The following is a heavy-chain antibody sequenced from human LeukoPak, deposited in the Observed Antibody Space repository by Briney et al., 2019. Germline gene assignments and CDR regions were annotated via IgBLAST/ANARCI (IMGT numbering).Heavy chain of an antibody. J-gene: IGHJ3*02. CDR1: GYTFSHYS. CDR2: ISGNSNSI. CDR3: TRRGYENAFDI. V-gene: IGHV3-21*01. D-gene: IGHD5-12*01. Sequence: GGSLRLSCTVSGYTFSHYSMNWVRQAPGKGLEWVSSISGNSNSIYYADSVKGRFTVSRDNAKNSLFLQMNSLRVEDTAVYYCTRRGYENAFDIWGQGTMVTVSS.